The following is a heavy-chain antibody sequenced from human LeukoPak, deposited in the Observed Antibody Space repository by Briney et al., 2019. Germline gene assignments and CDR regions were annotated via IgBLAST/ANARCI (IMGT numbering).Heavy chain of an antibody. J-gene: IGHJ5*02. CDR3: ARHPSGYIPGWFDP. CDR1: GGSISSSSYY. CDR2: IYYSGST. V-gene: IGHV4-39*01. D-gene: IGHD3-22*01. Sequence: ESSETLSLTCTVSGGSISSSSYYWGWIRQPPGKGLEWIGSIYYSGSTYYNPSLKSRVTISVDTSKNQFSLKLSSVTAADTAVYYCARHPSGYIPGWFDPWGQGTLVTVSS.